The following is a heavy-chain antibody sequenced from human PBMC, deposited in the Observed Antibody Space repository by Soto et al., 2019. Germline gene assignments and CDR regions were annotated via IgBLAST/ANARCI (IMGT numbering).Heavy chain of an antibody. J-gene: IGHJ6*03. CDR3: TTDRRAVLRYFDWLLAEDYYYYYMDV. CDR2: IKSKTDGGTT. CDR1: GFTFSNAW. Sequence: PGGSLRLSCAASGFTFSNAWMSWVRQAPGKGLEWVGRIKSKTDGGTTDYAAPVKGRFTISRDDSKNTLYLQMNSLKTEDTAVYYCTTDRRAVLRYFDWLLAEDYYYYYMDVWGKGTTVTVSS. D-gene: IGHD3-9*01. V-gene: IGHV3-15*01.